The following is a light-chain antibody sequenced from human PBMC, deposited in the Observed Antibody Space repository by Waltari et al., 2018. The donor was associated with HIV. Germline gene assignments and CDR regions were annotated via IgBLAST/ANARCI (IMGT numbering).Light chain of an antibody. CDR2: EVT. Sequence: QSALTQPASVSGSPGQSITISCTGASSDVGGYDYVSWYQQHPGKAPKPMIYEVTNRPSGISNRFSGSKSGNTASLTISGLQAEDEADYYCSSYRGSSTLVVFGGGTKLTVL. V-gene: IGLV2-14*01. J-gene: IGLJ2*01. CDR1: SSDVGGYDY. CDR3: SSYRGSSTLVV.